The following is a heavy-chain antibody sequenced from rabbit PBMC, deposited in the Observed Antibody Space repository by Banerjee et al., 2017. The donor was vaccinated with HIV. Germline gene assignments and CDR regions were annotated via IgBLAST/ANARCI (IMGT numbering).Heavy chain of an antibody. CDR3: ARDAGYAGSNL. CDR2: IGAGST. D-gene: IGHD4-2*01. J-gene: IGHJ4*01. V-gene: IGHV1S45*01. CDR1: GFSFSSNYW. Sequence: QQQLVESGGGPVKPEGSLTLTCTASGFSFSSNYWLCWVRQAPGKGLEWTACIGAGSTYYATWAKGRFTISKTSSTTVTLQMTSLTAADTATYFCARDAGYAGSNLWGPGTLVTVS.